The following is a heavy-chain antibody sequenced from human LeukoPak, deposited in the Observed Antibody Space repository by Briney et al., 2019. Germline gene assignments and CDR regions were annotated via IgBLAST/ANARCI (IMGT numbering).Heavy chain of an antibody. D-gene: IGHD1-26*01. J-gene: IGHJ4*02. CDR2: MSPNSGDT. Sequence: ASVKVSCKASGYTFTSHDINWVRQATGQGLEWMGWMSPNSGDTGYAQKFQGRVTMTSDSSISTAYMELSSLRSEDTAIYYCVRTPPTWEFDYWGQETRSPSPQ. CDR3: VRTPPTWEFDY. CDR1: GYTFTSHD. V-gene: IGHV1-8*01.